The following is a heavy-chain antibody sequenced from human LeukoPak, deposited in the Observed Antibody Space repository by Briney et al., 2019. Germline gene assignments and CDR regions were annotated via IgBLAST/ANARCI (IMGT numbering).Heavy chain of an antibody. CDR2: IDPSDSYT. V-gene: IGHV5-10-1*01. CDR3: ARHRIVVVPAAMGDWFDP. Sequence: GESLKISCQGSGYSFTSYWISWVRQMPGKGLEWMGRIDPSDSYTNYSPSFQGHVTISADKSISTAYLQWSSLKASDTAMYYCARHRIVVVPAAMGDWFDPWGQGTLVTVSS. D-gene: IGHD2-2*01. J-gene: IGHJ5*02. CDR1: GYSFTSYW.